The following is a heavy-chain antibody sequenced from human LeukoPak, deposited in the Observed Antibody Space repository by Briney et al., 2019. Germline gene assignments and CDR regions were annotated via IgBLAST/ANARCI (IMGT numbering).Heavy chain of an antibody. CDR1: GFTFSSYG. CDR2: IWYDGSNK. CDR3: ARMQWLVGYFDY. Sequence: GGSLRLSCAASGFTFSSYGMHWVRQAPGKGLEWVAVIWYDGSNKYYADSVKGRFTTSRDNSKNTLYLQMNSLRAEDTAVYYCARMQWLVGYFDYWGQGTLVTVSS. V-gene: IGHV3-33*01. D-gene: IGHD6-19*01. J-gene: IGHJ4*02.